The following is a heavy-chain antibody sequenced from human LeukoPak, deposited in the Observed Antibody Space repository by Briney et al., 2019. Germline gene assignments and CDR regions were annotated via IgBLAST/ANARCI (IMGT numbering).Heavy chain of an antibody. Sequence: GGSLRLSCAASGFTFSSYWMSWVRQAPGKGLEWVANIKQDGSEKYYVDSVKGRFTISRDNAKNSLYLQMNSLRAEDTAVYYCARVAEDTSGYHHFGLFWYFALWGRGTLVTVSS. D-gene: IGHD3-22*01. CDR1: GFTFSSYW. V-gene: IGHV3-7*01. CDR2: IKQDGSEK. J-gene: IGHJ2*01. CDR3: ARVAEDTSGYHHFGLFWYFAL.